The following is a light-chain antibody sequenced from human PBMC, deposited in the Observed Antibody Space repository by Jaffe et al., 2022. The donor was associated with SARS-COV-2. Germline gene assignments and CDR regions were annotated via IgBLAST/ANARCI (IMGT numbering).Light chain of an antibody. CDR2: WAS. J-gene: IGKJ2*01. V-gene: IGKV4-1*01. CDR1: QSVLYSSNNKNY. Sequence: DIVMTQSPDSLAVSLGERATINCKSSQSVLYSSNNKNYLAWYQQKPGQPPKVLIYWASVRQSGVPDRFSGGGSGTDFTLTISGLQAEDVAVYYCQQYYNTPYAFGQGTRLEIK. CDR3: QQYYNTPYA.